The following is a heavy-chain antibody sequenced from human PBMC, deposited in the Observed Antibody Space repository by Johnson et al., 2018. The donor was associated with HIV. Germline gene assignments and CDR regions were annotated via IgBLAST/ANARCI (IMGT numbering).Heavy chain of an antibody. CDR3: AKGGYSSSWYLWDTFNM. J-gene: IGHJ3*02. V-gene: IGHV3-20*04. Sequence: MQLVESGGGVVQPGRSLRLSCAASGFTFSSYWMSWVRQAPGKGLEWVSGINWNGGSTGSVDSVKGRFTISRDSAKNSLYLQMNSLRADDTALYYCAKGGYSSSWYLWDTFNMWGQGTMVTVSS. CDR2: INWNGGST. CDR1: GFTFSSYW. D-gene: IGHD2-2*01.